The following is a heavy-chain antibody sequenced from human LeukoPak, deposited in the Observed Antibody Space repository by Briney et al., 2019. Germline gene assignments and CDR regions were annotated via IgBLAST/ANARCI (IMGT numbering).Heavy chain of an antibody. Sequence: PSETLSLTCTVSGGSISLYDWSWIRQPAGKGLEWIGHIYGSGSTNYNPSLTSRLTMSVDTSNNQFSLRLSSVTAADTAVYYCARDRLAVAGTHFLYFDYWGQGTLVTVSS. J-gene: IGHJ4*02. CDR3: ARDRLAVAGTHFLYFDY. D-gene: IGHD6-19*01. CDR2: IYGSGST. V-gene: IGHV4-4*07. CDR1: GGSISLYD.